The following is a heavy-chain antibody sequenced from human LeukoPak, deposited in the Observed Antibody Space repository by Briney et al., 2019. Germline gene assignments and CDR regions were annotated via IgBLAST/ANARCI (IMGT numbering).Heavy chain of an antibody. J-gene: IGHJ4*02. CDR3: ARGQLADSY. CDR1: GFTFTTYW. D-gene: IGHD3-22*01. V-gene: IGHV3-7*01. CDR2: IKPDGSEK. Sequence: PGGSLRLSCAASGFTFTTYWMSWIRQTPGKGLELVAKIKPDGSEKSYVDPVKGRFHISRDNANNSVFLQMDSLRVEDTALYYCARGQLADSYWGQGALVTVSS.